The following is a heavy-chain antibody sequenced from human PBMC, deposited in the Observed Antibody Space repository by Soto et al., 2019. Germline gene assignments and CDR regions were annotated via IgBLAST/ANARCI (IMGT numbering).Heavy chain of an antibody. CDR2: IIPIFGTA. V-gene: IGHV1-69*01. J-gene: IGHJ6*02. D-gene: IGHD6-13*01. Sequence: QVQLVQSGAEVKKPGASVKVSCKASGYTFSSYAISWVRQAPGQGLEWMGGIIPIFGTANYAQKFQGRVTITADESTSTAYMELSSLRSEDTAVYYCARQGIAAADAYYYYGMDVWGQGTTVTVSS. CDR1: GYTFSSYA. CDR3: ARQGIAAADAYYYYGMDV.